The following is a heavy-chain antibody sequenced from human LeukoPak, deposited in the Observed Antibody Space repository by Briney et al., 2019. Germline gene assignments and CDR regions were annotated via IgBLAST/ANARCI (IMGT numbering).Heavy chain of an antibody. CDR2: SSGSGGST. V-gene: IGHV3-23*01. CDR1: GFTFSSYA. J-gene: IGHJ4*02. D-gene: IGHD3-22*01. Sequence: SGGSLRLSCAASGFTFSSYAMSWVRQAPGKGLEWVSASSGSGGSTYYADSVKGRFTISRDNSKYTLYLQMNSLRAEDTAVYYCATADYYDSSGYYRGSDYWGQGTLVTVSS. CDR3: ATADYYDSSGYYRGSDY.